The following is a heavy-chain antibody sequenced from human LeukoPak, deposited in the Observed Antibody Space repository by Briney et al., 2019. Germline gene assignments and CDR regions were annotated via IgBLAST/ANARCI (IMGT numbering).Heavy chain of an antibody. J-gene: IGHJ6*02. CDR3: AKDRGSVRRYDFSSGYYQYGMDV. V-gene: IGHV3-43*02. CDR2: ISGDGGST. D-gene: IGHD3-3*01. Sequence: GGSLRLSCAASGFTFDDCAIHWVRQAPGKGLEWVSLISGDGGSTYYADSVKGRFTISRDSSKNSQLQMNSLRTGDTALYYCAKDRGSVRRYDFSSGYYQYGMDVWGQGTTVTVSS. CDR1: GFTFDDCA.